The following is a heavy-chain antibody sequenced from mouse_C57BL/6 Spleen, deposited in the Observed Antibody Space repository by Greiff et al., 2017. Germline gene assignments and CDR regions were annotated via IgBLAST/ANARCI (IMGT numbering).Heavy chain of an antibody. CDR1: GYSITSGYY. D-gene: IGHD4-1*01. CDR3: ARRLTGKNYAMDY. Sequence: EVQVEQPGPGLAKPSQTLSLTCSVTGYSITSGYYWNWIRQFPGNNLEWMGYIRYDGSNNYNASLKNRTSLTRDTSTNQFFLKLNSVTTEGTATYYCARRLTGKNYAMDYWGQGTSVTVSS. J-gene: IGHJ4*01. CDR2: IRYDGSN. V-gene: IGHV3-6*01.